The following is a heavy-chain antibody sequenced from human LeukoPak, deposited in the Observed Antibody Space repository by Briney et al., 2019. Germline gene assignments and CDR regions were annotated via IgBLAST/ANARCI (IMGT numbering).Heavy chain of an antibody. D-gene: IGHD6-13*01. CDR2: IIPILGIA. V-gene: IGHV1-69*04. Sequence: GASVKVSCKASGGTFSSYAISWVRQAPGQGLEWMGRIIPILGIANYAQKFQGRVTMTRDTSTSTVYMELSSLRSEDTAVYYCARGGMAAAGPPDAFDIWGQGTMVTVSS. CDR1: GGTFSSYA. J-gene: IGHJ3*02. CDR3: ARGGMAAAGPPDAFDI.